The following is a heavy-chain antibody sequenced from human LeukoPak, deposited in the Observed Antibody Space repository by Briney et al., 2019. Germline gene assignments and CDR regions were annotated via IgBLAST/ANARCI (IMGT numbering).Heavy chain of an antibody. CDR1: GYTFTTYY. D-gene: IGHD3-10*01. J-gene: IGHJ6*02. V-gene: IGHV1-46*01. CDR3: ARDRSLMAAGYYYYYYGMDV. CDR2: IHPSGGST. Sequence: ASVKVSCKASGYTFTTYYMHWVRQAPGQGLEWMGVIHPSGGSTSYAQKFQGRVTMTRDTSTSTVYMELSSLRSEDTAVYYCARDRSLMAAGYYYYYYGMDVWGQGTTVTASS.